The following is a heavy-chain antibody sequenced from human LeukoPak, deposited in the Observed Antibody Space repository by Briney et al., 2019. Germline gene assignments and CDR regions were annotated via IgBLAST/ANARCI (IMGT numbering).Heavy chain of an antibody. D-gene: IGHD5-18*01. V-gene: IGHV4-59*12. CDR3: ARPGYSYGYLPDAFDI. J-gene: IGHJ3*02. Sequence: SETLSLTCTVSGGSISSYYWSWIRQPPGKGLEWIGEIYHSGSTNYNPSLKSRVTISVDKSKNQFSLKLSSVTAADTAVYYCARPGYSYGYLPDAFDIWGQGTMVTVSS. CDR1: GGSISSYY. CDR2: IYHSGST.